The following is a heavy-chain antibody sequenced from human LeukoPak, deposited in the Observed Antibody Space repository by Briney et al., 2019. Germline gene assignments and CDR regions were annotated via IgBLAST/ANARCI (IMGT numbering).Heavy chain of an antibody. CDR2: IYYSGNT. J-gene: IGHJ4*02. CDR1: GVSISSSNSY. V-gene: IGHV4-39*01. CDR3: ARQTGSGLFILP. Sequence: PSETLSLTCTVSGVSISSSNSYWGWIRQPPGTGLEWIGSIYYSGNTYYNASLKSQVSISIDTSKNQFSLRLTSVTAADTAVYYCARQTGSGLFILPGGQGTLVTVSS. D-gene: IGHD3/OR15-3a*01.